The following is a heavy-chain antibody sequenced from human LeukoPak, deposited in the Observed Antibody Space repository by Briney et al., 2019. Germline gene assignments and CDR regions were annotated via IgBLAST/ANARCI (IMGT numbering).Heavy chain of an antibody. CDR2: ISSSGSTI. V-gene: IGHV3-48*03. J-gene: IGHJ4*02. CDR1: GFTFSSYE. D-gene: IGHD3-3*01. CDR3: ARNSITIFGVVISPFDY. Sequence: PGGSLRLSCAASGFTFSSYEMNWVRQAPGKGLEWVSYISSSGSTIYYADSVKGRFTISRDNAKNSLYLQMNSLRAEDTAVYYCARNSITIFGVVISPFDYWGQGTLVTVSS.